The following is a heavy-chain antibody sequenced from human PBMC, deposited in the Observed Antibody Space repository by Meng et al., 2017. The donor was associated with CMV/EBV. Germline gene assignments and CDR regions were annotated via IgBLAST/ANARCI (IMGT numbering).Heavy chain of an antibody. CDR2: IYPNSGGT. J-gene: IGHJ4*02. CDR1: GYRFSDHY. CDR3: VRDNNWGPDY. Sequence: QVQLVQPGDEVKSPGASVKVSCQTSGYRFSDHYMHWVRQAPGQGLEWMGWIYPNSGGTHYAQKFQDRVSMTRDMSISTVYMELRRLTSDDTAVYYCVRDNNWGPDYWGQGTLVTVSS. D-gene: IGHD1-1*01. V-gene: IGHV1-2*02.